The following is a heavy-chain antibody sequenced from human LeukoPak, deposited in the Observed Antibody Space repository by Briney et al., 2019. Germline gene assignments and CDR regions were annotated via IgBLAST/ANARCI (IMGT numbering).Heavy chain of an antibody. Sequence: KPSETLSLTCAAYGGSFSGYYWSWIRQPPGKGLEWVGEINHSGSTYYNPSLKWRVTISVDTSKNQFSLKLSSVTAADTAVYYCVRGRPRFLEWLLTAAPPHGIRAFDYWGQGTLVTVSS. CDR2: INHSGST. V-gene: IGHV4-34*01. CDR1: GGSFSGYY. CDR3: VRGRPRFLEWLLTAAPPHGIRAFDY. D-gene: IGHD3-3*01. J-gene: IGHJ4*02.